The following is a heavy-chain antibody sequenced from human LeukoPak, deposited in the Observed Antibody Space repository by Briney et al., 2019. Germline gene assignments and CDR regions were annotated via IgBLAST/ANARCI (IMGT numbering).Heavy chain of an antibody. CDR1: GFTFSSFG. J-gene: IGHJ4*02. D-gene: IGHD4-23*01. Sequence: GGSLRLSCVGSGFTFSSFGLYWVRQAPGKGLEWVAVISNDGSYKFYADSVKGRITISRDNSKNTLYLEMNSLRGEDTAVYYCAKDPVGRRWFLDQWGQGTLVTVSS. V-gene: IGHV3-30*18. CDR3: AKDPVGRRWFLDQ. CDR2: ISNDGSYK.